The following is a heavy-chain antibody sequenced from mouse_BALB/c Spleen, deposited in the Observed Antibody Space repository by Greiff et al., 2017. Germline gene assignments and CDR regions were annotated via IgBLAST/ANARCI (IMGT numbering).Heavy chain of an antibody. V-gene: IGHV14-3*02. J-gene: IGHJ3*01. CDR1: GFNIKDTY. D-gene: IGHD1-1*02. Sequence: VQLQQSGAELVKPGASVKLSCTASGFNIKDTYMHWVKQRPEQGLEWIGRIDPANGNTKYDPKFQGKATITADTSSNTAYLQFSSLTSEDTAVYYCAKADDTGGSRFAYRGPGTLVTVS. CDR2: IDPANGNT. CDR3: AKADDTGGSRFAY.